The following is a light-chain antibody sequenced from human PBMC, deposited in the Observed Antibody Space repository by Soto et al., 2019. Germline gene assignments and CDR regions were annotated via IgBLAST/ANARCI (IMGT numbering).Light chain of an antibody. Sequence: DIQMTQSPSTLSASVGDRVTITCRASQSISTLLAWYQQKPGRAPTLLIYKASTLESGVPSRFSGSGSGTEFTLTISSLQPDDCATYYCQQYKSYPLTFGQGTRVEIK. CDR1: QSISTL. J-gene: IGKJ5*01. V-gene: IGKV1-5*03. CDR3: QQYKSYPLT. CDR2: KAS.